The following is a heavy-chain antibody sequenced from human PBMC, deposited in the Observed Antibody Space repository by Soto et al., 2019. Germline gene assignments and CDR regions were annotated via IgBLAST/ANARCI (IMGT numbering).Heavy chain of an antibody. CDR3: ARPVGYSGYEFPYGMDV. Sequence: PGGSLRLSCASSGFTFSDYYMSLIRQAPGKGLEWVSYISSSGSTIYYADAVKGRFTISRDNAKNSLYLQMNSLRAEDTAVYYCARPVGYSGYEFPYGMDVWGQGTTVTVSS. D-gene: IGHD5-12*01. J-gene: IGHJ6*02. CDR1: GFTFSDYY. V-gene: IGHV3-11*01. CDR2: ISSSGSTI.